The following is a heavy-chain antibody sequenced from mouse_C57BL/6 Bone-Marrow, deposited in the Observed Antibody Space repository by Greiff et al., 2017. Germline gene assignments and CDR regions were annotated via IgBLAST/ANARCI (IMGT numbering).Heavy chain of an antibody. J-gene: IGHJ4*01. Sequence: EVMLVESGGGLVKPGGSLKLSCAASGFTFSDYGMHWVRQAPEKGLEWVAYISSGSSTIYYADTVKGRFTISRDNYKNTLFLQMTSLRSEDTAMYYCARASQAYYYAMDYWGQGTSVTVSS. CDR3: ARASQAYYYAMDY. V-gene: IGHV5-17*01. CDR1: GFTFSDYG. CDR2: ISSGSSTI. D-gene: IGHD3-2*02.